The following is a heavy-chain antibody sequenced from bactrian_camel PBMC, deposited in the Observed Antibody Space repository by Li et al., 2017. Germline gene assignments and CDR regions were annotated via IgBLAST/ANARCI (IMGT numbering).Heavy chain of an antibody. J-gene: IGHJ4*01. CDR2: IHADGSST. Sequence: HVQLVESGGGLVQPGGSLRLSCAAAGSTFSDFDMIWARQAPGKGLEWVCSIHADGSSTYYADSVKGRFTISRDSAKSTVYLQMDSLKPEGSATYYCATTFARAAACPTSPGIYRYWGQGTQVTVS. CDR3: ATTFARAAACPTSPGIYRY. CDR1: GSTFSDFD. V-gene: IGHV3S6*01. D-gene: IGHD2*01.